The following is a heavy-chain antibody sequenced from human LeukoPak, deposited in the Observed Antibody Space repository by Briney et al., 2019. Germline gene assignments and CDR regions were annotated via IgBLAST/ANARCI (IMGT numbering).Heavy chain of an antibody. D-gene: IGHD1-26*01. V-gene: IGHV4-39*01. CDR1: GGSVSSSSYY. J-gene: IGHJ3*02. Sequence: ASETLSLTCTVSGGSVSSSSYYWGWIRQPPGKGLQRIGNIYYSGSTDYNPSLKSRLTISVDTSKNQFSLKLSSVTDAGTDVYYCASLIVGATTRDAFDIWGQGTMVTVSS. CDR2: IYYSGST. CDR3: ASLIVGATTRDAFDI.